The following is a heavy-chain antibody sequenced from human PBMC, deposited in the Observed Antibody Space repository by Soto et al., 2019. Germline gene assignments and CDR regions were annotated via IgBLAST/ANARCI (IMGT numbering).Heavy chain of an antibody. V-gene: IGHV1-18*01. Sequence: QVQLVQSGAEVKKPGASVKVSCKASGYTVTSYGIILVRQAPGQGLEWMGWISAYNGNTNYALKLQGRVTMTTDTSASTVYMELRSLRSDDTAVYYCAREYGTGSRFDSWGQGTLVTVSS. J-gene: IGHJ4*02. CDR3: AREYGTGSRFDS. CDR1: GYTVTSYG. CDR2: ISAYNGNT. D-gene: IGHD3-10*01.